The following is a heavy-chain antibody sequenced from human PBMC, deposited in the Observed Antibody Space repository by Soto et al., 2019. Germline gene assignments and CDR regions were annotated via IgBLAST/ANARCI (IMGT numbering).Heavy chain of an antibody. Sequence: PGGSLRLSCAASGFTFSSYSMNWVRQAPGKGLEWVSSISSSSSYIYYADSVKGRFTISRDNAKNSLYLQMNSLRAEDTAVYYCARDGHGAAVDLLDYWGQGTLVTVSS. D-gene: IGHD6-13*01. V-gene: IGHV3-21*01. CDR3: ARDGHGAAVDLLDY. CDR2: ISSSSSYI. J-gene: IGHJ4*02. CDR1: GFTFSSYS.